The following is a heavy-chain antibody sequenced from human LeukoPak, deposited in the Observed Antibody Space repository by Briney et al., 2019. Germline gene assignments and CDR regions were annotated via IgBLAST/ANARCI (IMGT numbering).Heavy chain of an antibody. CDR1: GGSLSPFY. CDR2: IYYSGSN. J-gene: IGHJ4*02. Sequence: SETLSLTCTVSGGSLSPFYWSWIRQPPGKGLEWIGYIYYSGSNKYNPSLKSRVTTSVDTSKNQFTLKLSSVTAADTAVYYCARGPGPADDGGGYCFDYWGQGTLVTVSS. D-gene: IGHD3-22*01. CDR3: ARGPGPADDGGGYCFDY. V-gene: IGHV4-59*01.